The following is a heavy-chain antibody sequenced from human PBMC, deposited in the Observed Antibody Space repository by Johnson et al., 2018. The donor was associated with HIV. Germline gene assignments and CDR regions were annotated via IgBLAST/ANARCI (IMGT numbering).Heavy chain of an antibody. D-gene: IGHD6-13*01. CDR3: ARDRGLPGVAEAGNAFDI. Sequence: VQLVESGGGLIQPGGSPRLSCAASGFTVSTNYMSWVRQAPGKGLDWVSVIYSSGSTYYTDSVKGRFTTSRDNSKNTLYLQMNSLRAEDTAVYYCARDRGLPGVAEAGNAFDIWGQGTLVTVSS. J-gene: IGHJ3*02. V-gene: IGHV3-66*03. CDR2: IYSSGST. CDR1: GFTVSTNY.